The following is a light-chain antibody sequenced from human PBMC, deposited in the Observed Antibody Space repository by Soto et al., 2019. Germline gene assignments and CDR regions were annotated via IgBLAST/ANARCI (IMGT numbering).Light chain of an antibody. CDR3: QSYDSSLSGV. V-gene: IGLV1-40*01. CDR2: GNS. CDR1: TSNIGAGYD. J-gene: IGLJ1*01. Sequence: QSVLTQPPSVSGAPGQRVTITCTGSTSNIGAGYDVHWYQQLPGTAPKLLIYGNSNRPSGAPDRFSGSQSGTSASLAITGLQAEDEADYYCQSYDSSLSGVFGTGTKLTVL.